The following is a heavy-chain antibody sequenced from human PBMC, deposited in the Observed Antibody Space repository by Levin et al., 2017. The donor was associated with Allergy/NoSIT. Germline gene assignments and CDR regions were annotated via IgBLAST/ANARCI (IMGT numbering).Heavy chain of an antibody. Sequence: SPPLSLPFIFFVFSISSYYCSFFLLLPVNFLSFLGSLSSRGRPTYPPSLKSRVTISVDTSKNQFSLKLSSVTAADTAVYYCATYGSGSYYNSHAFDIWGQGTMVTVSS. CDR1: VFSISSYY. V-gene: IGHV4-59*01. CDR2: LSSRGRP. J-gene: IGHJ3*02. CDR3: ATYGSGSYYNSHAFDI. D-gene: IGHD3-10*01.